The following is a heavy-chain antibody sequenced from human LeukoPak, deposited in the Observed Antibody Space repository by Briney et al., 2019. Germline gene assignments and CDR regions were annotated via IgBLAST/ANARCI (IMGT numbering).Heavy chain of an antibody. CDR1: GFTFSNYW. V-gene: IGHV3-7*01. CDR2: IKQDGSQK. D-gene: IGHD2-21*02. J-gene: IGHJ4*02. Sequence: PGGSLRLSCAASGFTFSNYWMSWVRQAPGKGLEWVSNIKQDGSQKFYVDSVKGRFTISRDNAKNSLYLQMNSLRAEDTAVYYCVRAYCGADCYSEPSWHDYWGQGTRVTVSS. CDR3: VRAYCGADCYSEPSWHDY.